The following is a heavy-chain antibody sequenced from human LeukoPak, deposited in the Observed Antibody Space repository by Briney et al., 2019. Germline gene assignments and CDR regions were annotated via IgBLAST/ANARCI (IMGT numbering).Heavy chain of an antibody. Sequence: GGSLRLSCAASGFTFSSYEMNWLRQAPGKGLEWVSYISSSGSTIYYADSVKGRFTISRDNAKNSLYLQMNSLRAEDTAVYYCARGDFRLEMTTTISFDMWGQGTMVTVSS. CDR1: GFTFSSYE. CDR3: ARGDFRLEMTTTISFDM. D-gene: IGHD5-24*01. CDR2: ISSSGSTI. J-gene: IGHJ3*02. V-gene: IGHV3-48*03.